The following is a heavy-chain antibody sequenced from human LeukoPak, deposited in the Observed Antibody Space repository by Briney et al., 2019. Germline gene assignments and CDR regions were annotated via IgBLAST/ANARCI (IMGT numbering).Heavy chain of an antibody. J-gene: IGHJ5*02. Sequence: NPSETLSLTCTVSGGSISSYYWSWIRQPPGKGLEWIGYIYYSGSTNYNPSLKSRVTISVDTSKNQFSLKLSSVTAADTAVYYCARDAAHDYGDYLGWFDPWGQGTLVTVSS. CDR1: GGSISSYY. D-gene: IGHD4-17*01. CDR2: IYYSGST. V-gene: IGHV4-59*01. CDR3: ARDAAHDYGDYLGWFDP.